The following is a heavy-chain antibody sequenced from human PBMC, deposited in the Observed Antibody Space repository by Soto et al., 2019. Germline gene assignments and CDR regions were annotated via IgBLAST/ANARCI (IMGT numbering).Heavy chain of an antibody. Sequence: SGTLSLTCTVSGGSISSYYWSWIRQPPGKGLEWIGYIYYSGSTNYNPSLKSRVTISVDTSKNQFSLKLSSVTAADTAVYYCARTYYDFWSGSQSTLYYYYYYMDVWGKGTTVTVSS. CDR2: IYYSGST. CDR1: GGSISSYY. J-gene: IGHJ6*03. V-gene: IGHV4-59*01. D-gene: IGHD3-3*01. CDR3: ARTYYDFWSGSQSTLYYYYYYMDV.